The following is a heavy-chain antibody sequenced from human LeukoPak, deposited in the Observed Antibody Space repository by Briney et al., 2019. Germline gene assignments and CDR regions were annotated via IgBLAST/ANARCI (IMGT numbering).Heavy chain of an antibody. J-gene: IGHJ4*02. CDR3: AATSSGWYEGDFDY. CDR1: GYTFTSYG. D-gene: IGHD6-19*01. V-gene: IGHV1-18*01. Sequence: ASVKVSCKASGYTFTSYGISWVRQATGQGLEWMGWISAYNGNTNYAQKLQGRVTMTTDTSTSTAYMELRSLRSDDTAVYYCAATSSGWYEGDFDYWGQGTLVTVSS. CDR2: ISAYNGNT.